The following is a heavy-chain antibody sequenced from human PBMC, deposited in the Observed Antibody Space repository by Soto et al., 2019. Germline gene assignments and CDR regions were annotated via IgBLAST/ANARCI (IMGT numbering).Heavy chain of an antibody. V-gene: IGHV3-53*01. Sequence: LRLSCAASGFTVSRNYMSWVRQAPGKGLGWVSVIYSGDSTYYADSVKGRFTISRDNSKNTLYLQMNSLRAEDTAVYYCARTPSSSMNNLDWYFDLWGRGTLVTVSS. CDR1: GFTVSRNY. D-gene: IGHD6-6*01. J-gene: IGHJ2*01. CDR3: ARTPSSSMNNLDWYFDL. CDR2: IYSGDST.